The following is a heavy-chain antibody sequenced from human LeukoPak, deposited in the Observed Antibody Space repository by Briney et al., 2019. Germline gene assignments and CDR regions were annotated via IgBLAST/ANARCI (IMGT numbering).Heavy chain of an antibody. D-gene: IGHD6-13*01. CDR3: ARDQRYSSSWYYFDY. Sequence: PGRSLRLSCAASGFTFSSYGMHWVRQAPGKGLGWVAVIWYDGSNKYYADSVKGRFTISRDNSKNTLYLQMNSLRAEDTAVYYCARDQRYSSSWYYFDYWGQGTLVTVSS. J-gene: IGHJ4*02. CDR1: GFTFSSYG. CDR2: IWYDGSNK. V-gene: IGHV3-33*01.